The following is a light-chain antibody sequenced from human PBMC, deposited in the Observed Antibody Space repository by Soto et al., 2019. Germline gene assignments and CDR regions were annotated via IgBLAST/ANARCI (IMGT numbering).Light chain of an antibody. J-gene: IGLJ1*01. CDR2: EDT. V-gene: IGLV2-23*01. CDR1: SSDVGSYNL. CDR3: CSYAGSTTWV. Sequence: QSALTQPASVSGSPGQSITISCTGTSSDVGSYNLVSWYQQHPGKAPKLMIYEDTKRPSGVPNRFTGSKSGNTASLTISGLQAEDEADYFCCSYAGSTTWVFGAGTKVTVL.